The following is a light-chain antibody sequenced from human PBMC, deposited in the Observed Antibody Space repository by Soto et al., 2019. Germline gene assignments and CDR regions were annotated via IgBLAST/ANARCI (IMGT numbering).Light chain of an antibody. CDR2: KAS. J-gene: IGKJ4*01. CDR1: QTISSW. V-gene: IGKV1-5*03. CDR3: QHYNTSPLT. Sequence: DIQMTQSPSTLSGSVGDRVTITCRASQTISSWLAWYQQKPGKAPKLLIYKASTLKSGVPSRFSGSGSGTEFTLTISSLQPDDFATYYCQHYNTSPLTFGG.